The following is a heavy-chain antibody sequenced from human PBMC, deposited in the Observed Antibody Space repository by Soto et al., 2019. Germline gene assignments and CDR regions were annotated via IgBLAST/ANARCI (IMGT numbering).Heavy chain of an antibody. V-gene: IGHV4-39*01. Sequence: QLQLQESGPGLVKPSETLSLTCSVSDDSISSSNYYRAWIRQPPGKGLEWIGSIHYTGSTYYNPSLKSRVTISVDTSKNQFSLKLTSVSAADTVVYYCARRECSGGTCSFDPWGQGTLVTVSS. CDR2: IHYTGST. D-gene: IGHD2-15*01. CDR3: ARRECSGGTCSFDP. CDR1: DDSISSSNYY. J-gene: IGHJ5*02.